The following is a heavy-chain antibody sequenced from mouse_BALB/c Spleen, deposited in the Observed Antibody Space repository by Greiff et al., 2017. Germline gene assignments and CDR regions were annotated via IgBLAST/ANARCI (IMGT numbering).Heavy chain of an antibody. V-gene: IGHV2-9*02. J-gene: IGHJ4*01. CDR2: IWAGGST. D-gene: IGHD2-3*01. CDR3: ARDPLYDDYYVPHAMDY. CDR1: GFSLTSYG. Sequence: QVQLKESGPGLVAPSQSLSITCTVSGFSLTSYGVHWVRQPPGKGLEWLGVIWAGGSTNYNSALMSRLSISKDNSKSQVFLKMNSLQTDDTAMYYCARDPLYDDYYVPHAMDYWGQGTSVTVSS.